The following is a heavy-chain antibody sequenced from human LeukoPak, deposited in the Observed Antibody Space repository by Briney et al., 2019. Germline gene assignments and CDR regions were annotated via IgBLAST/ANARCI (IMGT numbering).Heavy chain of an antibody. J-gene: IGHJ4*02. CDR1: GFSFSVYA. Sequence: GGSLRLSCAVSGFSFSVYAMSWVRQAPGRGLEWVSSISGSSDRTYYANSVKGRFTISRENFRNTVHLEMRGLGAADTALYFCAKGGQDFDFWRFDYWGQGNLVIVSS. V-gene: IGHV3-23*01. D-gene: IGHD3-3*01. CDR3: AKGGQDFDFWRFDY. CDR2: ISGSSDRT.